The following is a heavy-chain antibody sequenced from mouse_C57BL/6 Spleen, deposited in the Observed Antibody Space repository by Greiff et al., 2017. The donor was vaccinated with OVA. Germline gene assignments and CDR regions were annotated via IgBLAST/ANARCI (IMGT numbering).Heavy chain of an antibody. CDR2: IDPSDSYT. CDR1: GYTFTSYW. V-gene: IGHV1-69*01. D-gene: IGHD3-2*02. Sequence: VQLQQPGAELVMPGASVKLSCKASGYTFTSYWMHWVKQRPGQGLEWIGEIDPSDSYTNYTQKFKGKSTLTVDKSSSTAYMQLSSLTSEDSAVYYCARRTAQATYGFAYWGQGTLVTVSA. J-gene: IGHJ3*01. CDR3: ARRTAQATYGFAY.